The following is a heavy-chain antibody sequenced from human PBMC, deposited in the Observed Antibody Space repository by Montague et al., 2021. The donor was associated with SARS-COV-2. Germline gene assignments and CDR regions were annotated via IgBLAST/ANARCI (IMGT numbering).Heavy chain of an antibody. CDR3: ARQDAWAYCGDECYRGWFDS. V-gene: IGHV4-59*11. CDR2: IFYNGST. D-gene: IGHD2-21*01. Sequence: SETLSLTCTVSFGPISTHYWSWIRQPPGKGLEWIGFIFYNGSTKYNPSLKRRVSISLDTSKNQFSLKLSSVTAADTAVYYCARQDAWAYCGDECYRGWFDSWGQGTLVTVSS. CDR1: FGPISTHY. J-gene: IGHJ5*01.